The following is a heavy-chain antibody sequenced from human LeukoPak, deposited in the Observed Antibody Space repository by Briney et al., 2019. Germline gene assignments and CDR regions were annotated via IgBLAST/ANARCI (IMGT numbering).Heavy chain of an antibody. Sequence: SETLSLTCTASGGSISSYYWSWIRQPPGKGLEWIGYIYYSGSTNYNPSLKSRVTISVDTSKNQFSLKLSSVTAADTAVYYCARGVKGDLNWFDPWGQGTLVTVSS. CDR3: ARGVKGDLNWFDP. CDR2: IYYSGST. V-gene: IGHV4-59*01. J-gene: IGHJ5*02. D-gene: IGHD2-21*02. CDR1: GGSISSYY.